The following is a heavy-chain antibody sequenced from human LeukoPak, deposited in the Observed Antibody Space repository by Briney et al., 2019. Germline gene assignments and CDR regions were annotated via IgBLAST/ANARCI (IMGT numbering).Heavy chain of an antibody. CDR1: GYTFTGYY. CDR3: AKPLLEYCSSTSCPPGY. CDR2: INPNSGGT. V-gene: IGHV1-2*04. D-gene: IGHD2-2*01. Sequence: ASVKVSCKASGYTFTGYYMHWVRQAPGQGLEWMGWINPNSGGTNYAQNFQGWVTMTRDTSISTAYMELSRLRSDDTAVYYCAKPLLEYCSSTSCPPGYWGQGTLVTVSS. J-gene: IGHJ4*02.